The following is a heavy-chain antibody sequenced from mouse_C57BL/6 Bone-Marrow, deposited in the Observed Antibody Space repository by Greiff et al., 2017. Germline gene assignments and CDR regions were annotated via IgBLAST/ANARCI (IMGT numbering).Heavy chain of an antibody. CDR2: IYPSDSET. Sequence: QVQLQQPGAELVRPGSSVKLSCKASGYTFTSYWMAWVKQRPGQGLEWIGNIYPSDSETHYNQKFKDKATLTVDKSSSTAYMQLSSLTSEDSAVYYCAFYYGSDVWGTGTTVTVSS. CDR1: GYTFTSYW. D-gene: IGHD2-2*01. CDR3: AFYYGSDV. J-gene: IGHJ1*03. V-gene: IGHV1-61*01.